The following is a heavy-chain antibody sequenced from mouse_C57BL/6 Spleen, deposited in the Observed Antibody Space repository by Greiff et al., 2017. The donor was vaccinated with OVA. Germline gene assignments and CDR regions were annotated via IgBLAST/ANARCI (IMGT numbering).Heavy chain of an antibody. CDR3: AIVITTVVATYDYAMDY. D-gene: IGHD1-1*01. CDR1: GYTFTSYW. CDR2: IHPNSGST. Sequence: QVQLQQPGAELVKPGASVKLSCKASGYTFTSYWMHWVKQRPGQGLEWIGMIHPNSGSTNYNEKFKSKATLTVDKSSSTAYMQLSSLTSEDSAVYYCAIVITTVVATYDYAMDYWGQGTSVTVSS. V-gene: IGHV1-64*01. J-gene: IGHJ4*01.